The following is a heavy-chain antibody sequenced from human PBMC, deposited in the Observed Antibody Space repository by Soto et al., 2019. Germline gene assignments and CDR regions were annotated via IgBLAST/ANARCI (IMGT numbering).Heavy chain of an antibody. D-gene: IGHD2-2*01. J-gene: IGHJ6*03. Sequence: SETLSLTCAVYGGSFSGYYWSWIRQPPGKGLEWIGEINHSGSTNYNPSLKSRVTISVDTSKNQFSLKLSSVTAADTAVYYCAREIVVVPAAMLYYYYYYYMDVWGKGTTVTVSS. CDR2: INHSGST. CDR3: AREIVVVPAAMLYYYYYYYMDV. CDR1: GGSFSGYY. V-gene: IGHV4-34*01.